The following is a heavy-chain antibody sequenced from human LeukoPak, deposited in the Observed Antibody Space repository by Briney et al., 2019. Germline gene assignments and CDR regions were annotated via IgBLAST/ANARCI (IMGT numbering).Heavy chain of an antibody. D-gene: IGHD6-6*01. CDR2: IKQDGSEK. V-gene: IGHV3-7*01. Sequence: PGGSLRLSCAASGFIFSRYWMSWFRQAPGKGLEWVANIKQDGSEKDYVDSMKGRFTISRDNAKNSVYLQMNSLRAEDTAVYYCARIGYSSSSFDYWGQGALVTVSS. CDR3: ARIGYSSSSFDY. CDR1: GFIFSRYW. J-gene: IGHJ4*02.